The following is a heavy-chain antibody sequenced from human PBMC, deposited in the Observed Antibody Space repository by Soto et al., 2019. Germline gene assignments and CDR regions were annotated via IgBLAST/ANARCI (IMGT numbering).Heavy chain of an antibody. V-gene: IGHV5-51*01. CDR1: GYSFTSYW. Sequence: PGESLKISCKGSGYSFTSYWIGWVRQMPGKGLEWMGTIYPGDSDTRYSPSFQGQVTISADKSISTAYLQWSSVKASDTAMYYCARLLFYFDSSGYGFDIWGPGTMVTVSS. D-gene: IGHD3-22*01. J-gene: IGHJ3*02. CDR2: IYPGDSDT. CDR3: ARLLFYFDSSGYGFDI.